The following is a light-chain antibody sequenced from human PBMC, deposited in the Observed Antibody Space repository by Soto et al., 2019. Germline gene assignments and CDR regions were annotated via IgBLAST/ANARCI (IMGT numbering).Light chain of an antibody. V-gene: IGKV3-20*01. Sequence: EIVLTQSPGTVSLSPGERATLSCRASQSVSSRNLAWYRQKPGQAPRLLIFGASNRATGIPDRFSGSGSGTDSTLTISRLEPEDCAVYYCLRYGDSPPAYTFGQGTKLEIK. J-gene: IGKJ2*01. CDR1: QSVSSRN. CDR3: LRYGDSPPAYT. CDR2: GAS.